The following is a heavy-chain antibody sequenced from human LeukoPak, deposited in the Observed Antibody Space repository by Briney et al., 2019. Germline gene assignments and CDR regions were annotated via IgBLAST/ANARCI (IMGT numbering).Heavy chain of an antibody. Sequence: SQTLSLTCAVSGGSISSGDYSWSWIRQPPGRGLEWIGYIYYTGITYYNPSLKSRATISVDTSKNQFSLKLSSVTAADTAVYYCARANTYDGFYFDYWGQGTLVTVSS. CDR3: ARANTYDGFYFDY. J-gene: IGHJ4*02. D-gene: IGHD5-12*01. V-gene: IGHV4-30-4*07. CDR2: IYYTGIT. CDR1: GGSISSGDYS.